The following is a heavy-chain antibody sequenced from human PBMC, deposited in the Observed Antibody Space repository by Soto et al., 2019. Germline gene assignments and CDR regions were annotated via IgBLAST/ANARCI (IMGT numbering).Heavy chain of an antibody. Sequence: GGSLRLSCAASGFTFSSYAMSWVRQAPGKGLEWVSVINSNGSSTSYADSVKGRFTISRDNAKNTLYLQMNSLRAEDTAVYYCAREYYYGSGSPLPDYWGQGTLVTVSS. J-gene: IGHJ4*02. CDR3: AREYYYGSGSPLPDY. CDR1: GFTFSSYA. D-gene: IGHD3-10*01. CDR2: INSNGSST. V-gene: IGHV3-74*01.